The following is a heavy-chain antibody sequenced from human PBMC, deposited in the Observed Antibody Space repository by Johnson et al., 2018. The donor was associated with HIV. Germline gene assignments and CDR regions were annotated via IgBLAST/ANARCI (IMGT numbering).Heavy chain of an antibody. CDR1: GFTFSDYY. D-gene: IGHD1-26*01. CDR2: ISGSGGST. Sequence: QVQLVESGGGLVQPGGSLRLSCAASGFTFSDYYMSWIRQAPGKGLEWVSYISGSGGSTYYADSVKGRFTISRDNAKNSLYLQMNSLRADDTALYYCARGVGSTSVAAFDIWGQGTMVTISS. J-gene: IGHJ3*02. CDR3: ARGVGSTSVAAFDI. V-gene: IGHV3-11*01.